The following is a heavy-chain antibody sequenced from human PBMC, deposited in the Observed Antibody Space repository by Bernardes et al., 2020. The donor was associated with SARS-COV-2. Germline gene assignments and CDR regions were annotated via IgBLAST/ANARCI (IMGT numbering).Heavy chain of an antibody. D-gene: IGHD2-2*03. J-gene: IGHJ4*02. V-gene: IGHV4-59*01. CDR2: LYYSGSS. CDR1: GGSISTYY. CDR3: AMDMGGPFDF. Sequence: SETLSLTCTVSGGSISTYYWSWIRQPPGKGLEWIGYLYYSGSSNYNPSLKSRVTISVDTSNNQFSLKLTSVTAADTAVYYCAMDMGGPFDFWGQGTLVTVSS.